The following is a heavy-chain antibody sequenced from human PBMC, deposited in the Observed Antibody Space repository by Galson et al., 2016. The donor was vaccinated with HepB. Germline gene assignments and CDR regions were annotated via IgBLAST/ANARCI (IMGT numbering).Heavy chain of an antibody. CDR3: ASRGDYYYYLDY. CDR2: IYHTGST. CDR1: HYSISSGYY. Sequence: ETLSLTCAVSHYSISSGYYWVWIRQPPGKGLEWIGNIYHTGSTYYNPSLESRLTISVDTSKNQFSLKLSSVTAADTAVYYCASRGDYYYYLDYWGQGILVTVSS. J-gene: IGHJ4*02. D-gene: IGHD2-21*02. V-gene: IGHV4-38-2*01.